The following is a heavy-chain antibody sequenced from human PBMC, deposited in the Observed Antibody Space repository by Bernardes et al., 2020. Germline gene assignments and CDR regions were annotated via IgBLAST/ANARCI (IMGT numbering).Heavy chain of an antibody. CDR1: VGSISSYY. CDR2: ISYSGST. J-gene: IGHJ4*02. V-gene: IGHV4-59*01. Sequence: LSLTCTVSVGSISSYYWSCIRQPPVKGLEWIGYISYSGSTNYNPSLKSRVTISVDTSKNQFSLKLSSVTAADTAVYYCARGFDYWGQGTLVTVSS. CDR3: ARGFDY.